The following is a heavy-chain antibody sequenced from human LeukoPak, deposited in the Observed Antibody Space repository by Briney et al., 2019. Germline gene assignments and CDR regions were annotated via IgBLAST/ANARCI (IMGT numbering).Heavy chain of an antibody. Sequence: GGSLRLSCAASGFTFSNAWMSWVRQAPGKGLEWVGRIKSKTDGGTTDYAAPVKDRFTISRDDSKNTLYLQMNSLKTEDTAVYYCTMNIAAAGTFYFDYWGQGTLVTVSS. V-gene: IGHV3-15*01. CDR1: GFTFSNAW. J-gene: IGHJ4*02. D-gene: IGHD6-13*01. CDR2: IKSKTDGGTT. CDR3: TMNIAAAGTFYFDY.